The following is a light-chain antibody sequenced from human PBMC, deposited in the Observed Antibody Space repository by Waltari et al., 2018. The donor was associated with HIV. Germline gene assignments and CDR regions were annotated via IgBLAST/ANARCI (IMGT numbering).Light chain of an antibody. CDR2: QNK. J-gene: IGLJ2*01. CDR1: NLGHKH. V-gene: IGLV3-1*01. CDR3: QAWTSPGSI. Sequence: SSDWSQPPSVSVSSGQTVTITCSGDNLGHKHVYWYQQRPGQSPGLVMSQNKKRPSGIPERFSGSKSGNTASLTISGTQTVDEATYYCQAWTSPGSIFGGGTILTVL.